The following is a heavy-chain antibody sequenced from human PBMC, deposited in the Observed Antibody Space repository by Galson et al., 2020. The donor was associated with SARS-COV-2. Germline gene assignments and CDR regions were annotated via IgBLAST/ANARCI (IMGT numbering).Heavy chain of an antibody. J-gene: IGHJ4*02. CDR2: ISGSGATT. CDR1: GFTFTTYA. D-gene: IGHD2-21*01. CDR3: AKSSERVSITVYVVSFPEHFDY. V-gene: IGHV3-23*01. Sequence: QTGGSLRLSCAASGFTFTTYAMSWVRHAPGKGLEWVATISGSGATTYYADSAKGRFTISKDNSKNTLNLQINSLRLEDTAVYYCAKSSERVSITVYVVSFPEHFDYWGPGTLVTVSS.